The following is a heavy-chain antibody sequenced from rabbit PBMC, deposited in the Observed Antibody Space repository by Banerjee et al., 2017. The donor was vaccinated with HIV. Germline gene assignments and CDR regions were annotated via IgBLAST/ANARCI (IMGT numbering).Heavy chain of an antibody. CDR3: ARGSAAMTMVITGYYFNL. J-gene: IGHJ4*01. D-gene: IGHD2-1*01. Sequence: QSLEESGGGLVQPEGSLTLTCTASGFSFSSSYYMCWVRQAPGKGLEWIACIYTGSIDSTVYASWAKGRFTISKASSTTVTLRMTSLTAADTATYFCARGSAAMTMVITGYYFNLWGQGTLVTVS. CDR1: GFSFSSSYY. V-gene: IGHV1S40*01. CDR2: IYTGSIDST.